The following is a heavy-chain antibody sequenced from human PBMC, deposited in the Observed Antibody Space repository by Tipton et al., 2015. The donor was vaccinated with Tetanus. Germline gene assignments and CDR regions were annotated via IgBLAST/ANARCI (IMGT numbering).Heavy chain of an antibody. Sequence: SLRLSCAASGFNFKTLGINWVRQAPGKGLEWISYISSSGTTMYYADSVKGRFIISRDNAKNSLYLQMSSLRGDDTAVYYCASGSTLDYWGQGALVSVSS. CDR3: ASGSTLDY. D-gene: IGHD6-25*01. CDR2: ISSSGTTM. J-gene: IGHJ4*02. V-gene: IGHV3-48*04. CDR1: GFNFKTLG.